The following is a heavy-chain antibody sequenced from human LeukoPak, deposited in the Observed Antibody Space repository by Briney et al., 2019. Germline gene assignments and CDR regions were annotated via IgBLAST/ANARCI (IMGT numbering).Heavy chain of an antibody. Sequence: GGSLRLSCAASGFTFSNYAMSWVRQAPGKGLEWLASINARATSPYYADSVKGRFAISRDNSENTLHLQMTSLRADDTAVYYCAKESWFGEPSLDHWGQGALVTVSA. CDR1: GFTFSNYA. D-gene: IGHD3-10*01. J-gene: IGHJ4*02. CDR2: INARATSP. CDR3: AKESWFGEPSLDH. V-gene: IGHV3-23*01.